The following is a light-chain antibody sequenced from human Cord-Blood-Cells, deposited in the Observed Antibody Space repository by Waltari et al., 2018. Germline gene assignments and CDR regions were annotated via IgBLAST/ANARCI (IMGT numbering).Light chain of an antibody. Sequence: QPAPTQPPSAAGSPAPSVTISCTGTSRHLGGSNTVAWYQQHPGKAPKLMIYEVSKRPSGVPDRFSGSKSGNTASLTVSGLQAEDEADYYCSSYAGSNNFVFGTGTKVTVL. CDR1: SRHLGGSNT. J-gene: IGLJ1*01. CDR3: SSYAGSNNFV. V-gene: IGLV2-8*01. CDR2: EVS.